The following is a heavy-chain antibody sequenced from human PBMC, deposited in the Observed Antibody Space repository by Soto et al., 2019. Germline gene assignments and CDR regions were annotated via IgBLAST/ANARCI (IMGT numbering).Heavy chain of an antibody. Sequence: PGGSLRLSCAVSGLTFSDHYMGWVRQAPGKGLDWVGRIRDRVHSYSTEYAASVKGRFTISRDDSRNSLYLQMNSLKMEDTAVFYCVSLWSVTGSRHYWGGGTMVTVYS. D-gene: IGHD1-20*01. CDR3: VSLWSVTGSRHY. CDR2: IRDRVHSYST. CDR1: GLTFSDHY. V-gene: IGHV3-72*01. J-gene: IGHJ4*02.